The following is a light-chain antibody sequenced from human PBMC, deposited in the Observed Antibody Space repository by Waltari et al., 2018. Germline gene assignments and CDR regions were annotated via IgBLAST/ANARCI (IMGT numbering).Light chain of an antibody. V-gene: IGKV3-20*01. J-gene: IGKJ4*01. CDR1: QSVTSLS. CDR2: GTS. CDR3: QQYDGEVVT. Sequence: EIVLTQSPGTLSLSPGERATLSCRASQSVTSLSLSWYQQKLGQAPRLLIYGTSSRATGTPDRFSGSGSGTDFTLTISRLEPEDVAVYYCQQYDGEVVTFGGGTKVEI.